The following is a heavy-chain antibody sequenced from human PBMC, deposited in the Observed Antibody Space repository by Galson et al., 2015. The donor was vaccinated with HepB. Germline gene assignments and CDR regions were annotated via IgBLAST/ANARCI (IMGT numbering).Heavy chain of an antibody. Sequence: SLRLSCAASGFTFSSYGMHWVRQAPGKGLEWVAVISYDGSNKYYADSVKGRFTISRDNSKNTLFLQMNSLRAEDTAVYYCATNAHYYDSSGYYYLDYWGQGTLVTVSS. D-gene: IGHD3-22*01. J-gene: IGHJ4*02. CDR1: GFTFSSYG. CDR2: ISYDGSNK. CDR3: ATNAHYYDSSGYYYLDY. V-gene: IGHV3-30*03.